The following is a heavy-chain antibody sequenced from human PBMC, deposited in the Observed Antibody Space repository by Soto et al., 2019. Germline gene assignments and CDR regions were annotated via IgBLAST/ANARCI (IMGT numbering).Heavy chain of an antibody. V-gene: IGHV3-23*01. J-gene: IGHJ5*02. D-gene: IGHD6-25*01. CDR1: GFTFSTYV. Sequence: PGGSLRLSCAASGFTFSTYVMTWVRQAPGKGLEWVSSIDSSGGKIFYADSVKGRFTVSRDNSKRTLYLQMNSLRVEDTALYYCAKEVRRNWFDPWGRGTLVTVSS. CDR3: AKEVRRNWFDP. CDR2: IDSSGGKI.